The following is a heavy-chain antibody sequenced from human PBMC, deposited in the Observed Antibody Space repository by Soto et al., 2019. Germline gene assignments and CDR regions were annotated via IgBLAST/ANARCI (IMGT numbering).Heavy chain of an antibody. CDR3: AKFFVETGGSSGWPWTFHY. V-gene: IGHV3-23*01. CDR2: ISGSGGTT. J-gene: IGHJ4*02. D-gene: IGHD6-25*01. CDR1: GFTFSSYA. Sequence: EVQLLESGGGLVQSGRSLRLSCAASGFTFSSYAMSWVRQAPGKGLEWVSAISGSGGTTYYADSVKGRFTISRDNSKNTLFLQMNSRRAEDTAVYYCAKFFVETGGSSGWPWTFHYWGQGTLVTVSS.